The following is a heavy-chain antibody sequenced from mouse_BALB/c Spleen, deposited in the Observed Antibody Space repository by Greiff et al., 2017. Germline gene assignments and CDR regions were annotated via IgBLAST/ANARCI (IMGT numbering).Heavy chain of an antibody. Sequence: QVQLQQSGAELMKPGASVKISCKATGYTFSSYWIEWVKQRPGHGLEWIGEILPGSGSTNYNEKFKGKATFTADTSSNTAYMQLSSLTSEDSAVYYCARDGGGYLGDYWGQGTSVTVSS. V-gene: IGHV1-9*01. CDR1: GYTFSSYW. CDR3: ARDGGGYLGDY. D-gene: IGHD3-1*01. J-gene: IGHJ4*01. CDR2: ILPGSGST.